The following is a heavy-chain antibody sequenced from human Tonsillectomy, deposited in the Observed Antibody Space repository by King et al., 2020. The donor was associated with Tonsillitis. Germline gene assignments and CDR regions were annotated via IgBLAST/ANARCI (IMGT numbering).Heavy chain of an antibody. CDR3: ARDGFEPYGMDV. V-gene: IGHV3-48*01. Sequence: VQLVESGGGLVQRGGSLRLSCAASGFTFSSYSMNWVRQAPGKGLEWVSYISSSSSTTHYADSMKGRITISRDNAKNSLYLQMNSLRAEDTAVYYCARDGFEPYGMDVWGQGTTVTVSS. CDR1: GFTFSSYS. CDR2: ISSSSSTT. J-gene: IGHJ6*02. D-gene: IGHD3-10*01.